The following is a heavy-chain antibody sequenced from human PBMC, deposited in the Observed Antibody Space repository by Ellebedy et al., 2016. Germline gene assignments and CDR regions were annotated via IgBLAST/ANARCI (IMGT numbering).Heavy chain of an antibody. CDR2: IYYSGST. CDR3: ARGANWGEIFDY. J-gene: IGHJ4*02. Sequence: ESLKISCTVSGGSISSYYWSWIRQPPGKGLEWIGYIYYSGSTNYNPSLKSRVTISVDTSKNQFSLKLSSVTAADTAVYYCARGANWGEIFDYWGQGTLVTVSS. V-gene: IGHV4-59*08. CDR1: GGSISSYY. D-gene: IGHD7-27*01.